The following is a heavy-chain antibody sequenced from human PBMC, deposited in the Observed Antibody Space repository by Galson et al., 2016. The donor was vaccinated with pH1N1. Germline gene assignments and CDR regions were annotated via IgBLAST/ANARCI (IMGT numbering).Heavy chain of an antibody. D-gene: IGHD3-9*01. CDR3: TRDGTDWSNNIDF. Sequence: SLRLSCAASGYTFSAFWMHWVRQVPGKGLVWVSRISSDGTETFYTDSVGGRFTISRDNAKNTLYLDMASLTTDDTAVYYCTRDGTDWSNNIDFWGQGTLVTVSS. CDR1: GYTFSAFW. CDR2: ISSDGTET. J-gene: IGHJ4*02. V-gene: IGHV3-74*01.